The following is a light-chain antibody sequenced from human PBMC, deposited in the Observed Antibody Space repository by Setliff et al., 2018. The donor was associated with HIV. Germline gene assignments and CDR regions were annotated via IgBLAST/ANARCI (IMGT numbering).Light chain of an antibody. Sequence: QSVLTQPASVSGSPGQSITISCTRTSGDVGGYNYVSWYQQHPGKAPKFMIYDVSKRPSGVSNRFSGSKSGNTASLTISGLQAEDEADYYCSSYTSSSTYVFGTGTKVTVL. CDR2: DVS. J-gene: IGLJ1*01. CDR3: SSYTSSSTYV. CDR1: SGDVGGYNY. V-gene: IGLV2-14*01.